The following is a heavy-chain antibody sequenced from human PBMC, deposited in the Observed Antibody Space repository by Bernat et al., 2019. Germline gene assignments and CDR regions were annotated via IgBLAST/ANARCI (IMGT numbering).Heavy chain of an antibody. Sequence: EVQLVESGGGLVQPGGSLRLSCAASGFSFSTYAMSWVRQAPGKGLEWVSTISSGDSNTYYVDSVKGRFTVSRDNSKNTLYLQMNSLRAEDTAVYYCARDQGYDFWSGYPDYWGQGTLVTVSS. D-gene: IGHD3-3*01. CDR2: ISSGDSNT. CDR3: ARDQGYDFWSGYPDY. V-gene: IGHV3-23*04. CDR1: GFSFSTYA. J-gene: IGHJ4*02.